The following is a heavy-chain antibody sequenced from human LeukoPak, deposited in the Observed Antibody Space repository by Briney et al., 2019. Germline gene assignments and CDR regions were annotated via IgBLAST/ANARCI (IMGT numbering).Heavy chain of an antibody. D-gene: IGHD6-19*01. Sequence: GGSLRLSCAASGFTFDDYAMHWVRHAPGKGLEWVSGISWNSGSIGYADSVKGRFTISRDNAKNSLYLQMNSLRAEDTALYYCAKDMEGQWLVTGALDIWGQGTMVTVSS. J-gene: IGHJ3*02. CDR3: AKDMEGQWLVTGALDI. V-gene: IGHV3-9*01. CDR2: ISWNSGSI. CDR1: GFTFDDYA.